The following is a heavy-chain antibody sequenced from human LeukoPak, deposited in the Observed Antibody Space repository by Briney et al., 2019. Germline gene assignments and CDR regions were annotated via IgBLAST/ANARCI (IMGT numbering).Heavy chain of an antibody. Sequence: GGSLRLSCAASGFIFSSHSMHWVRQAPGKGLEYVSGIRSNGGSTYYAQSVKGRFTISRDNSKNTVELQMGSLRAEDMAVYYCARRCSGWEFDYWGQGTLVTVSS. CDR3: ARRCSGWEFDY. D-gene: IGHD6-19*01. CDR2: IRSNGGST. V-gene: IGHV3-64*01. CDR1: GFIFSSHS. J-gene: IGHJ4*02.